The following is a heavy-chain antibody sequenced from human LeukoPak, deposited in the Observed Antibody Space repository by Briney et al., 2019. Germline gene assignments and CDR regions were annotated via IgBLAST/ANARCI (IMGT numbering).Heavy chain of an antibody. D-gene: IGHD4-17*01. V-gene: IGHV4-59*08. J-gene: IGHJ2*01. CDR3: ARRGGFDGDYGRYFDL. Sequence: PSETLSLTCTVSGGSISSYYWSWIRQPPGKGLEWIGYIYYSGSTNYHPSLKSRVTISVDTSKNQFSLKLSSVTAADTAVYYCARRGGFDGDYGRYFDLWGRGTLVTVSS. CDR2: IYYSGST. CDR1: GGSISSYY.